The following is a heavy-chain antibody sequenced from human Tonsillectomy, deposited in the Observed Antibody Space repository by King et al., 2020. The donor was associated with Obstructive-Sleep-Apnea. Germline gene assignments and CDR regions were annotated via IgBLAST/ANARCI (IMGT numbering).Heavy chain of an antibody. D-gene: IGHD3-22*01. CDR3: ARSLDSSGYYYTNY. V-gene: IGHV4-59*08. CDR1: GGSISSYY. CDR2: ISYSGST. J-gene: IGHJ4*02. Sequence: QLQESGPGLVKPSETLSLTCTVSGGSISSYYWSWIRQPPGKGLEWIGYISYSGSTNYNPSLQSRVTISVDTSKNQFSLKLSSVTAADTAVYYCARSLDSSGYYYTNYWGQGTLVTVSS.